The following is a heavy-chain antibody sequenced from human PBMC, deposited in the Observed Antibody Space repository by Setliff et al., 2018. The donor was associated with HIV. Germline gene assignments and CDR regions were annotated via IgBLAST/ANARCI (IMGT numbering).Heavy chain of an antibody. D-gene: IGHD3-3*01. V-gene: IGHV4-31*03. CDR2: IYYSGST. J-gene: IGHJ4*01. CDR3: ARGRDYTGSWFRPFYLDF. Sequence: SETLSLTCTVSGGSISSGAYYWSWIRQHPGKGLEWIGYIYYSGSTYYNPSLKSRVTISVDTSKNQFSLKLSSVTAADTAVYYCARGRDYTGSWFRPFYLDFWGHGNLVTVSS. CDR1: GGSISSGAYY.